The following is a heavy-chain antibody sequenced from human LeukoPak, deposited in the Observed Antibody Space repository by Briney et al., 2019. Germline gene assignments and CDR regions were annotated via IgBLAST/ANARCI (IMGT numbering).Heavy chain of an antibody. CDR2: INHSGST. V-gene: IGHV4-34*01. CDR3: ARAPGRYCTNGVCRNWFDP. D-gene: IGHD2-8*01. Sequence: SETLSLTCAVYGGSSSGYYWSWIRQPPGKGLEWIGEINHSGSTNYNPSLKSRVTISVDTSKNQFSLKLSSVTAADTAVYYCARAPGRYCTNGVCRNWFDPWGQGTLVTVSS. CDR1: GGSSSGYY. J-gene: IGHJ5*02.